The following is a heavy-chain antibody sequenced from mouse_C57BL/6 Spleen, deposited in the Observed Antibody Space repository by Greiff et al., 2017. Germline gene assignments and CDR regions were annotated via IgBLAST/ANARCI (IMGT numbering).Heavy chain of an antibody. V-gene: IGHV5-4*01. CDR1: GFTFSSYA. J-gene: IGHJ3*01. Sequence: EVQLVESGGGLVKPGGSLKLSCAASGFTFSSYAMSWVRQTPEKRLEWVATISDGGSYTYYPDNVKGRFTIARDNAKNNLYLQMSHLKSEDTSMYYCARVDYSNSWFAYWGQGTLVTVSA. CDR2: ISDGGSYT. D-gene: IGHD2-5*01. CDR3: ARVDYSNSWFAY.